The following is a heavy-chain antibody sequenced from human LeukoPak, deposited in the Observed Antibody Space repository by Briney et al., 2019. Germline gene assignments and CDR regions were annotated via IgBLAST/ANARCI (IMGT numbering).Heavy chain of an antibody. CDR2: IYYSGST. CDR3: ARDGSSWAGGWFDP. V-gene: IGHV4-59*01. J-gene: IGHJ5*02. CDR1: GGSISSYC. Sequence: SETLSLTCTVSGGSISSYCWSWIRQPPGKGLEWIGYIYYSGSTNHNPSLKSRVTISVDTSKNQFSLKLSSVTAADTAVYYCARDGSSWAGGWFDPWGQGTLVTVSS. D-gene: IGHD6-13*01.